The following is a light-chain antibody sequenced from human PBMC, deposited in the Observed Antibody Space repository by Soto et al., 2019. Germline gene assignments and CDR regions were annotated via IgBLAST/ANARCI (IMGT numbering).Light chain of an antibody. CDR2: DAS. V-gene: IGKV1-5*01. J-gene: IGKJ5*01. Sequence: GDRVTITCRASQSISSWLAWYQQKPGKAPKFLIYDASNLESGVPSRFSGSGSGTEFTLTISSLQPDDFATYYCQQYNSYPITFGQGTRLEIK. CDR3: QQYNSYPIT. CDR1: QSISSW.